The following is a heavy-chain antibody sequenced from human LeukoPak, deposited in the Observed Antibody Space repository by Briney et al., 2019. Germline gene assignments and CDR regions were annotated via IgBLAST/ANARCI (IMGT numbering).Heavy chain of an antibody. D-gene: IGHD6-13*01. CDR1: GYTFTSYG. Sequence: ASVKVSCEASGYTFTSYGISWVRQAPGQGLEWMGWISAYNGNTNYAQKLQGRVTMTTDTSTSTAYMELRSLRSDDTAVYYCARERYSSSWFPPTYYGMDVWGQGTTVTVSS. J-gene: IGHJ6*02. V-gene: IGHV1-18*01. CDR2: ISAYNGNT. CDR3: ARERYSSSWFPPTYYGMDV.